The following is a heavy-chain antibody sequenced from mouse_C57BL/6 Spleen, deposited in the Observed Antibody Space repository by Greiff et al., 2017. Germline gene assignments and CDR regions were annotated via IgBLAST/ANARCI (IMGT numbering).Heavy chain of an antibody. D-gene: IGHD1-1*01. CDR2: IWGGGST. CDR3: AKRGTTVVAHWYFDV. Sequence: VKVVESGPGLVAPSQSLSITCTVSGFSLTSYGVDWVRQPPGKGLEWLGVIWGGGSTNYNSALMSRLSISKDNSKGQVFLKMNSLQADDTAMYCCAKRGTTVVAHWYFDVWGTGTTVTVSS. J-gene: IGHJ1*03. CDR1: GFSLTSYG. V-gene: IGHV2-9*01.